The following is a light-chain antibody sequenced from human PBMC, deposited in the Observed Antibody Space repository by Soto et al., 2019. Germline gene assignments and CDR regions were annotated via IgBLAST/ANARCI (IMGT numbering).Light chain of an antibody. Sequence: DIQMTQSPSTLSASVGDRVTITCRASQSISTSLAWYQQKPGRAPKLLIYDASSLESGVPSRFSGSGSGTEFTLTVSSLQPDDFATYYCQQYNNYRTFGQGTKVEIK. CDR3: QQYNNYRT. CDR1: QSISTS. CDR2: DAS. J-gene: IGKJ1*01. V-gene: IGKV1-5*01.